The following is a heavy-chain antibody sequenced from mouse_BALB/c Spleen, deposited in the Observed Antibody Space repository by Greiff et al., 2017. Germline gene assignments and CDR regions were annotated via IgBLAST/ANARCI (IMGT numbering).Heavy chain of an antibody. CDR2: IWAGGST. Sequence: VKLQESGPGLVAPSQSLSITCTVSGFSLTSYGVHWVRQPPGKGLEWLGVIWAGGSTNYNSALMSRLSISKDNSKSQVFLKMNSLQTDDTAMYYCAREAYDRGFAYWGQGTLVTVSA. CDR3: AREAYDRGFAY. J-gene: IGHJ3*01. D-gene: IGHD6-5*01. CDR1: GFSLTSYG. V-gene: IGHV2-9*02.